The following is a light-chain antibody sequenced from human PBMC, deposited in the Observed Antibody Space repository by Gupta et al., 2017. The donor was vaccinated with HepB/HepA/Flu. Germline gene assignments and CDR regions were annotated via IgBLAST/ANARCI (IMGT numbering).Light chain of an antibody. V-gene: IGLV1-51*02. CDR3: GTWDSSLSAHV. Sequence: QSVLTQPPSVSAAPGQKVNISCSGSSSNIGNQYVSWYQQLPGTAPKLLIYENDKRPSWIPDRFSGSKSGTSATLDITGLQTGDEADYYCGTWDSSLSAHVFGTGTKVTVL. CDR1: SSNIGNQY. CDR2: END. J-gene: IGLJ1*01.